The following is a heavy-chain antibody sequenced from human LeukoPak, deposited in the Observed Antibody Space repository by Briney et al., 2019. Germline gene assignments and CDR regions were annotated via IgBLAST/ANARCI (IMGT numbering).Heavy chain of an antibody. V-gene: IGHV3-74*01. CDR1: GFTLRCYW. Sequence: GSLRLSCGASGFTLRCYWIHWVRQGSGKGLVWVSRINSDGSSTSYADSVKGRFTISRDNAKNTLYLQMNSLRAEDTAVYYCARDLEAAGLDYWGQGTLVTVSS. D-gene: IGHD6-13*01. CDR3: ARDLEAAGLDY. J-gene: IGHJ4*02. CDR2: INSDGSST.